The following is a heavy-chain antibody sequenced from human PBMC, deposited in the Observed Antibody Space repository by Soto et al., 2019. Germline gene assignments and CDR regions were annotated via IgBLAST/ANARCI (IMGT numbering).Heavy chain of an antibody. CDR2: INAGNGNT. J-gene: IGHJ3*02. Sequence: ASVKVSCKASGYTFTRYNIHWVRQAPGQRPEWMGWINAGNGNTKYSQKFQGRVTITRDTSANTAYMDLNSLRAGDTAVYYCARGFGIANRPTPRDDTFDILGPGTVVTVS. V-gene: IGHV1-3*01. D-gene: IGHD3-3*01. CDR3: ARGFGIANRPTPRDDTFDI. CDR1: GYTFTRYN.